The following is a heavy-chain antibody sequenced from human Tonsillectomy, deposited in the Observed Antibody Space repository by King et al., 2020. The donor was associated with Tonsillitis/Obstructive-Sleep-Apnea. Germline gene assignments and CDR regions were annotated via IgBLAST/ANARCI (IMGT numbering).Heavy chain of an antibody. CDR2: INHSGST. V-gene: IGHV4-34*01. CDR3: ARIVCSGGSCYYMDV. J-gene: IGHJ6*03. Sequence: VQLPQWGAGLLKPSETLSLTCAVYGGSFSGYYWSWIRQPPGKGLEWIGEINHSGSTNYNPSLKSRVTISVDTSKNQFSLKLSSVTAADTAVYYCARIVCSGGSCYYMDVWGKGTTVTVSS. CDR1: GGSFSGYY. D-gene: IGHD2-15*01.